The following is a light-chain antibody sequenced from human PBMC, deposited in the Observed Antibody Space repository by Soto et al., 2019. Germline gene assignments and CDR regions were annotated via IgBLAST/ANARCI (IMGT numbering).Light chain of an antibody. CDR2: EVN. J-gene: IGLJ1*01. CDR1: SSDFGSYNS. CDR3: SSYAGSNNFGV. Sequence: QSVLTQPPSASGSPGQSVTISCTGTSSDFGSYNSVSWYQQHPGKAPKLMIYEVNKRPSGVPDRFSGSKSGNTASLTVSGLQAEDEADYYCSSYAGSNNFGVFGTGTKLTVL. V-gene: IGLV2-8*01.